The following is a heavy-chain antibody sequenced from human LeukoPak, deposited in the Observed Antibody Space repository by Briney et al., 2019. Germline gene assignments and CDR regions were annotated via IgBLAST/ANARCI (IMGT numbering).Heavy chain of an antibody. CDR2: IKQDGSEK. Sequence: GGSLRLSCAASGFTFSIFEINWVRRAPGKGLEWVASIKQDGSEKYFVDSVKGRFTISRDNAKNSLYVQMNSLRAEDTAVYYCARDRGGDFWSGYYTGHFDYWGQGTLVTVSS. V-gene: IGHV3-7*01. CDR3: ARDRGGDFWSGYYTGHFDY. CDR1: GFTFSIFE. D-gene: IGHD3-3*01. J-gene: IGHJ4*02.